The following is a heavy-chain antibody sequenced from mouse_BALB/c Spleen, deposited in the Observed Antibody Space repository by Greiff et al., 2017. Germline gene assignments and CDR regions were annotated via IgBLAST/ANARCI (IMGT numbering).Heavy chain of an antibody. CDR3: ARQNYYGSRRAMDY. J-gene: IGHJ4*01. CDR1: GFTFSSYY. D-gene: IGHD1-1*01. Sequence: EVQLVESGGGLVKLGGSLKLSCAASGFTFSSYYMSWVRQTPEKRLELVAAINSNGGSTYYPDTVKGRFTISRDNAKNTLYLQMSSLKSEDTALYYCARQNYYGSRRAMDYWGQGTSVTVSS. CDR2: INSNGGST. V-gene: IGHV5-6-2*01.